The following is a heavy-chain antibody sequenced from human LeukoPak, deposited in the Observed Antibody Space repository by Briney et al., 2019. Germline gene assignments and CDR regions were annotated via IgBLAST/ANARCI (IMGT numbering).Heavy chain of an antibody. J-gene: IGHJ3*02. D-gene: IGHD2-15*01. CDR1: GFTLRIYE. Sequence: PGGSLRLSCAASGFTLRIYEMTWVRQAPGKGLEWVSYITSSGRHTFYADSVKGRFTISRDTAKNSLYLQMNSLRGEDTAVYYCSRDISSSTRAFDIWGQGTMVTVS. CDR2: ITSSGRHT. CDR3: SRDISSSTRAFDI. V-gene: IGHV3-48*03.